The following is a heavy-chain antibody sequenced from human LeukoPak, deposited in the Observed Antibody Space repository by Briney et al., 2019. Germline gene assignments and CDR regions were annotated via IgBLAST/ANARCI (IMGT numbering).Heavy chain of an antibody. CDR1: GGPISSYY. J-gene: IGHJ5*02. CDR2: IYYSGST. D-gene: IGHD5-24*01. V-gene: IGHV4-59*01. Sequence: SETLSLTCTVSGGPISSYYWSWIRQPPGKGLEWIGYIYYSGSTNYNPSLKSRVTISVDTSKNQFSLKLSSVTAADTAVYYCARDRRITKRNEKLHYNWFDPWGQGTLVTVTS. CDR3: ARDRRITKRNEKLHYNWFDP.